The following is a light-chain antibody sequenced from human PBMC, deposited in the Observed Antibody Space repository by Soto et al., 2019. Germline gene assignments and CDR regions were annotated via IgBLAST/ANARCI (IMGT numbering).Light chain of an antibody. Sequence: QSVLTQPPSASGTPGQRVTNSCSGSSSNIGSNTVNWYQQLPGTAPKLLIYSNNQRPSGVPDRFSGSKSGTSASLAISGLQSEDEADYYCAAWDDSLNALVFGGGTKVTVL. J-gene: IGLJ2*01. CDR2: SNN. V-gene: IGLV1-44*01. CDR3: AAWDDSLNALV. CDR1: SSNIGSNT.